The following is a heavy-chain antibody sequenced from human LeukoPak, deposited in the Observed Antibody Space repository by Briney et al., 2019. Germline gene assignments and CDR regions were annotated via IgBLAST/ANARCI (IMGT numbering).Heavy chain of an antibody. J-gene: IGHJ4*02. CDR2: INRNSGGT. Sequence: GASVKVSCKASGYTFTGYYMHWVRQAPGQGLEWMGWINRNSGGTNYAQKFQGRVTMTRDTSISTAYMELSRLRSDDTAVYYCAQEVNLRGVAGDYWGQGTLVTVSS. D-gene: IGHD6-19*01. V-gene: IGHV1-2*02. CDR3: AQEVNLRGVAGDY. CDR1: GYTFTGYY.